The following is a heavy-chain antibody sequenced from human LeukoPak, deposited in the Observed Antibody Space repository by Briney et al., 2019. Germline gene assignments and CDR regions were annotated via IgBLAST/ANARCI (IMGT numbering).Heavy chain of an antibody. Sequence: SETLSLTCTVSGGFISSGGYYWSWLRQHPGKGLEWIGYIYYSGSTYYNPSLKSRVTISVDTSKNQFSLKLSSVTAADTAVYYCARWTGYCSGGSCYSAGCFDHWGQGTLVTVSS. D-gene: IGHD2-15*01. CDR2: IYYSGST. V-gene: IGHV4-31*03. CDR3: ARWTGYCSGGSCYSAGCFDH. CDR1: GGFISSGGYY. J-gene: IGHJ4*02.